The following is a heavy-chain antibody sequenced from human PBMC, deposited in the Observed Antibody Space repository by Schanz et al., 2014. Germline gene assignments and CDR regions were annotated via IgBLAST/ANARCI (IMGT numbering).Heavy chain of an antibody. CDR2: IKQDGIEK. CDR3: AREGLGADY. V-gene: IGHV3-7*03. J-gene: IGHJ4*02. D-gene: IGHD3-16*01. CDR1: GFTFGNFF. Sequence: EVQLVESGGGLVQPGGSLRLSCAASGFTFGNFFMSWVRQAPGKGLEWVANIKQDGIEKYYVDSVKGRFTISRDNAKNSLYLQMNRLRAEDTAVYYCAREGLGADYWGQGTLVTVSS.